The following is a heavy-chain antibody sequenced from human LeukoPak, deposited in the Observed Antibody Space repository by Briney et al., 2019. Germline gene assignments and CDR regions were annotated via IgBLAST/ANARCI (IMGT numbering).Heavy chain of an antibody. CDR2: VSYDGSNK. V-gene: IGHV3-30-3*01. CDR3: ARDRGYYFDY. J-gene: IGHJ4*02. Sequence: GRSLRLSCAASGFTFSSYAMHWVRQAPGKGLEWVAVVSYDGSNKYYADSVKGRFTISRDNSKNTLYLQMNSLRAEDTAVYYCARDRGYYFDYWGQGTLVTVSS. CDR1: GFTFSSYA.